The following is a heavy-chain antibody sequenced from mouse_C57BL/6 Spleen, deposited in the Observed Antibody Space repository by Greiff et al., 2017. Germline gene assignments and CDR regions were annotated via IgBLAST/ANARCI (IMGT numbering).Heavy chain of an antibody. CDR2: IDPSDSET. Sequence: QVQLQQPGAELVRPGSSVKLSCKASGYTFTSYWMHWVKQRPIQGLEWIGNIDPSDSETHYNQKFKDKATLTVDKSSSTAYMQLSSLTSEASAVYYCARGDDYAMDYWGQGTSVTVSS. CDR1: GYTFTSYW. V-gene: IGHV1-52*01. CDR3: ARGDDYAMDY. J-gene: IGHJ4*01.